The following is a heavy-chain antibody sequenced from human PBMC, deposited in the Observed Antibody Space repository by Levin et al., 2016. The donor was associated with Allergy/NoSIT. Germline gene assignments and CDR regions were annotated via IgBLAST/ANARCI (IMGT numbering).Heavy chain of an antibody. CDR2: IKQDGSEK. J-gene: IGHJ6*03. V-gene: IGHV3-7*03. D-gene: IGHD2-2*01. CDR3: ARDGAGTDCSSTSCYFNYYYYYMDV. Sequence: WIRQPPGKGLEWVANIKQDGSEKYYVDSVKGRFTISRDNAKNSLYLQMNSLRAEDTAVYYCARDGAGTDCSSTSCYFNYYYYYMDVWGKGTTVTVSS.